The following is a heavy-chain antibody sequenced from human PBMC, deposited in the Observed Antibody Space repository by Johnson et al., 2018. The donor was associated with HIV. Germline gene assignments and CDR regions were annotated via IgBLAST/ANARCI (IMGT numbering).Heavy chain of an antibody. V-gene: IGHV3-30*04. CDR2: ISYDGSNK. D-gene: IGHD7-27*01. CDR3: ASSQGSGEGAFDI. J-gene: IGHJ3*02. Sequence: VQLLESGGGVVQPGRSLRLSCAASGFTFTSYAMHWVRQAPGKGLEWVAVISYDGSNKYYADSVKGRFTISRDNSKNTLYLQMNSLRAEDTAVYYCASSQGSGEGAFDIWGQGTRVTVSS. CDR1: GFTFTSYA.